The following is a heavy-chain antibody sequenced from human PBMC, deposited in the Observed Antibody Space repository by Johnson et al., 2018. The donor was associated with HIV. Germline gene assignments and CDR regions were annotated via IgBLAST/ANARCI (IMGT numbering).Heavy chain of an antibody. V-gene: IGHV3-30*19. Sequence: QVQLVESGGGVVQPGGSLRLSCAASGLTFSNYGSHWVRQAPGKGLEWVAVISYDGSNKYYADSVKGRFTISRDNSKNTLDLQMNSLRAEDTAVYYCAREATYSSSWYHDVFDMWGQGTMVTVS. J-gene: IGHJ3*02. D-gene: IGHD6-13*01. CDR1: GLTFSNYG. CDR2: ISYDGSNK. CDR3: AREATYSSSWYHDVFDM.